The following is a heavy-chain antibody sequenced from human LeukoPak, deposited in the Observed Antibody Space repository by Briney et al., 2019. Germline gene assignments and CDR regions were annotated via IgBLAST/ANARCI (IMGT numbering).Heavy chain of an antibody. J-gene: IGHJ4*02. CDR3: ARGSIGYTFAY. CDR1: GGSVTYTNYY. V-gene: IGHV4-39*07. CDR2: IYYNGKT. D-gene: IGHD6-13*01. Sequence: KPSETLSLTCTVSGGSVTYTNYYWGWIRQPLGKGLQWIGVIYYNGKTYYNPSLKSRVTVAVDTSKNQFSLRLSSVTVADTAMYYCARGSIGYTFAYWGQGILVTVSS.